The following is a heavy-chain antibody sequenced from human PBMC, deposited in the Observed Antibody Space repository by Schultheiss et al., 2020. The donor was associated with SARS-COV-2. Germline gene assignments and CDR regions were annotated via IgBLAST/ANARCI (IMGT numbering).Heavy chain of an antibody. J-gene: IGHJ5*01. D-gene: IGHD6-6*01. CDR1: GGSIGTYY. Sequence: SETLSLTCTVSGGSIGTYYWHWIRQPPGKGLEWIGCIHYSGSTNYNPSLKSRVTISVDTSKNQFSLKLSSVTAADTAVYYCARRYSSSSGLGFDSWGQGTLVTVSS. CDR3: ARRYSSSSGLGFDS. CDR2: IHYSGST. V-gene: IGHV4-59*08.